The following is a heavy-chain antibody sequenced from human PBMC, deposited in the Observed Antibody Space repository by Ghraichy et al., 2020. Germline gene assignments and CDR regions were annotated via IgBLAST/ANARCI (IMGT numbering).Heavy chain of an antibody. CDR3: ANDDFEWDKEYYYYMDV. CDR2: ISDSGGSR. CDR1: GFTFSNYA. V-gene: IGHV3-23*01. J-gene: IGHJ6*03. D-gene: IGHD3-3*01. Sequence: GGSLRLSCVASGFTFSNYAMTWVRQAPGKGLEWVSGISDSGGSRFFADSVKGRFTISRDNSRNTVYLQMNSLRAEDTAVYYCANDDFEWDKEYYYYMDVWGKGITVTVSS.